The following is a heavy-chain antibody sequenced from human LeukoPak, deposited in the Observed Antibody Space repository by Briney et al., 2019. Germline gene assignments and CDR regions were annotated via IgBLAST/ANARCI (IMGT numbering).Heavy chain of an antibody. Sequence: PSETLSLTCTVSGGSVSSGTYYWSWIRQPPGKGLEWIGYIYYSGSTNYNPSLKSRVTISVDTSKNQFSLKLSSVTAADTAVYYCARDRVRGNSNPLFDYWGQGTLVTVSS. CDR2: IYYSGST. D-gene: IGHD4-11*01. V-gene: IGHV4-61*01. CDR3: ARDRVRGNSNPLFDY. CDR1: GGSVSSGTYY. J-gene: IGHJ4*02.